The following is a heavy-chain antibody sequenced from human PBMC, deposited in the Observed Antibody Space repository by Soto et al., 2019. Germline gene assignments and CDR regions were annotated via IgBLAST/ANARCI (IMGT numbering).Heavy chain of an antibody. V-gene: IGHV3-23*01. CDR2: ISGSGVGT. J-gene: IGHJ3*02. CDR1: GFTFSSYA. CDR3: ARDLAPDAFDI. Sequence: PGGSLRLSCAASGFTFSSYAMSWVRQAPGKGLEWVSAISGSGVGTYYADSVKGRFTISRDNSKNTLYLQMNSLRADDTAVYYCARDLAPDAFDIWGQGTMVTVSS.